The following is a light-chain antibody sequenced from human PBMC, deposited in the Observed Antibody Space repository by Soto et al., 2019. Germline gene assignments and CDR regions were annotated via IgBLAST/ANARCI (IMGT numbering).Light chain of an antibody. V-gene: IGLV2-14*01. CDR3: SSYTPTV. CDR1: SSDVGGYNY. Sequence: QSALTQPASVSGSPGQSITISCTGTSSDVGGYNYVSWYQQHPGKAPKLMIYDVSNRPSRVSNRFSGSKSGNTASLTISGLQAEDEADYYCSSYTPTVFGGGTKLTVL. CDR2: DVS. J-gene: IGLJ2*01.